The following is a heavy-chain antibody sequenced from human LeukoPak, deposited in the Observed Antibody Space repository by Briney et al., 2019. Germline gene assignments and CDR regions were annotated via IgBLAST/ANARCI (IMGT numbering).Heavy chain of an antibody. J-gene: IGHJ4*02. Sequence: GGSLRLSCAASGFTFSDYAMGWVRQAPGKGPEWVSVISGSGSGTDYGDSVRGRFTISRDNFRNTLSLQMSSLRAADTAIYYCAKLGTSDSRGYYFLFDYWGQGNLVTVSS. CDR2: ISGSGSGT. D-gene: IGHD3-22*01. V-gene: IGHV3-23*01. CDR1: GFTFSDYA. CDR3: AKLGTSDSRGYYFLFDY.